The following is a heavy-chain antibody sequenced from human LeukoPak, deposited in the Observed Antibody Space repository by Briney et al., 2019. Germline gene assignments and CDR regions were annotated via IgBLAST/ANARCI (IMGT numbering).Heavy chain of an antibody. D-gene: IGHD1-26*01. V-gene: IGHV3-21*01. Sequence: GGSLRLSCAASGFTFSRYSMNWVRQAPGKGLEWVSSISSGSSYMYYADSVKGRFAISKDNAKNSLYLQMDSLRAEDTAVYYCARAQVGYNWFDPWGQGTLVTVSS. CDR2: ISSGSSYM. CDR3: ARAQVGYNWFDP. J-gene: IGHJ5*02. CDR1: GFTFSRYS.